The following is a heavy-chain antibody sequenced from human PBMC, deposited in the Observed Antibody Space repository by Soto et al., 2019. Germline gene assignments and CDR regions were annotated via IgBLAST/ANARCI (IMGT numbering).Heavy chain of an antibody. CDR3: PRGRYGDY. Sequence: QVHLVQSGAEVKKPGASVKVSCKGSGYTFTSYGITWVRQAPGQGLEWMGWISAHNGNTDYAQKLQGRVTVTRDTSTSTAYMELRSLRSDDTAMYYCPRGRYGDYWGQGALVTVSS. V-gene: IGHV1-18*01. D-gene: IGHD1-1*01. J-gene: IGHJ4*02. CDR1: GYTFTSYG. CDR2: ISAHNGNT.